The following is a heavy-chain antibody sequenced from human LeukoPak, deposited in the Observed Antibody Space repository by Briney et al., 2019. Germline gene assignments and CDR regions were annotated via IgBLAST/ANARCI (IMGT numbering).Heavy chain of an antibody. CDR1: GYTFTSYD. CDR3: ARTWPGIAAAGPDLGYYFDY. V-gene: IGHV1-8*01. CDR2: MNPNRGNT. J-gene: IGHJ4*02. D-gene: IGHD6-13*01. Sequence: ASVKVSCKASGYTFTSYDINWVRQATRQGLEWMGWMNPNRGNTGYAQKFQGRVTMTRNTSISTAYMELSSLRSEDTAVYYCARTWPGIAAAGPDLGYYFDYWGQGTRVTVSS.